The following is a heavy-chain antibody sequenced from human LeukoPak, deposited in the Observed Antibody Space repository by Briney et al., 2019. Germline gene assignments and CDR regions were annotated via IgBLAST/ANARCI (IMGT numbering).Heavy chain of an antibody. D-gene: IGHD3-10*01. V-gene: IGHV1-69*06. Sequence: SVKVSCKASGGTFSSYAISWVRQAPGQGLEWMGGIIPIFGTANYAQKFQGRVTITADKSTSTAYMELSSLRSENTAVYYCARDAYGSGSYGGLYGMDVWGKGTTVTVSS. CDR3: ARDAYGSGSYGGLYGMDV. CDR2: IIPIFGTA. CDR1: GGTFSSYA. J-gene: IGHJ6*04.